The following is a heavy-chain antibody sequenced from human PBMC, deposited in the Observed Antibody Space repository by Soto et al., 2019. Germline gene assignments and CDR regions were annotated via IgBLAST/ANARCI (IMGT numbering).Heavy chain of an antibody. J-gene: IGHJ4*02. V-gene: IGHV3-48*02. CDR3: ARDRLWSFDY. CDR2: ISASSSLI. D-gene: IGHD5-18*01. Sequence: TGGSLRLSCAASGFTFSGYSMNWVRQAPGKGLEWISYISASSSLIYYADSVKGRFTISRDNAKNSLYLQMNSLRDEDTAVYYCARDRLWSFDYWGQGALVTVSS. CDR1: GFTFSGYS.